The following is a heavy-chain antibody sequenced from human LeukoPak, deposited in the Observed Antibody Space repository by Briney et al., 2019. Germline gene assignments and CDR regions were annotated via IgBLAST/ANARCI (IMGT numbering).Heavy chain of an antibody. CDR3: ARWSNYGSGAFDY. J-gene: IGHJ4*02. V-gene: IGHV4-31*03. Sequence: SETLSLTCTVSGGSISSGGYYWSWIRQHPGKGLEWIGYIYYSGSTYYNPSLKSRVTISVDTSKNQFSLKLSSVTAADTAVYYCARWSNYGSGAFDYWGQGTLVTVSS. D-gene: IGHD3-10*01. CDR1: GGSISSGGYY. CDR2: IYYSGST.